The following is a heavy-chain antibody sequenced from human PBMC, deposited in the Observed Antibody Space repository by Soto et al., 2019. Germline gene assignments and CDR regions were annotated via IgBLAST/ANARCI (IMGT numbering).Heavy chain of an antibody. V-gene: IGHV3-15*07. CDR3: TTGSVEGV. Sequence: EVQLVESGGVFTYPGGSRRLSCAASGLTISNAWMNWVRQAPGKGLEWVGRIKTNTEGGTTDYAAAVKGRFTVSRDDSKNTLYLQMNNLKTEYTAVYYCTTGSVEGVWGQGTTVTVS. CDR2: IKTNTEGGTT. CDR1: GLTISNAW. J-gene: IGHJ6*02.